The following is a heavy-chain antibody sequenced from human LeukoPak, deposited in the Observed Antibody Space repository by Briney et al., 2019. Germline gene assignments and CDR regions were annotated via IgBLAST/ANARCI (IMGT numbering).Heavy chain of an antibody. J-gene: IGHJ6*02. CDR2: INHSGST. CDR1: GGSFSGYY. CDR3: ARSIYYGSMHYGMDV. V-gene: IGHV4-34*01. Sequence: SETLSLTCAVYGGSFSGYYWSWIRQPPGKGLEWIGEINHSGSTNYNPSLKSRVTISVDKSKNQFSLKLSSVTAADTAVYYCARSIYYGSMHYGMDVWGQGTTVTVSS. D-gene: IGHD3-10*01.